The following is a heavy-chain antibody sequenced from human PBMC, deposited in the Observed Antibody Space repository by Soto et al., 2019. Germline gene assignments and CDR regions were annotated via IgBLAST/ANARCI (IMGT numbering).Heavy chain of an antibody. Sequence: SLRLSCAASGFTFSSYGMHWVRQAPGKGLEWVAVISYDGSNKYYADSVKGRFTISRDNSKNTLYLQMNSLRAEDTAVYYCAKPGRLVDYAWYYFDYWGQGTLVTVSS. J-gene: IGHJ4*02. CDR2: ISYDGSNK. V-gene: IGHV3-30*18. CDR1: GFTFSSYG. D-gene: IGHD3-16*01. CDR3: AKPGRLVDYAWYYFDY.